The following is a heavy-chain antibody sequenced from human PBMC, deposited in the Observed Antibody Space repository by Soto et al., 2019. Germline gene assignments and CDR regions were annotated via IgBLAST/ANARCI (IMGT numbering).Heavy chain of an antibody. CDR1: GYTFNIFW. Sequence: XESLKVSCTCFGYTFNIFWISLVLQMPGRGLEWVGRIDPRDSYTSYSPSFQGHVTISADKSISAVYLQWGSLKASDTAMYYCARLYCSSSTCDSWFDPWGQGTLVTVSS. CDR3: ARLYCSSSTCDSWFDP. V-gene: IGHV5-10-1*01. D-gene: IGHD2-2*01. CDR2: IDPRDSYT. J-gene: IGHJ5*02.